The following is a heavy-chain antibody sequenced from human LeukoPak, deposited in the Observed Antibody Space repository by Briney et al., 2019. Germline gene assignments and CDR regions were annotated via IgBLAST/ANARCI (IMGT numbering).Heavy chain of an antibody. J-gene: IGHJ3*02. CDR2: IYHSGST. CDR3: ARDPKWGDAFDI. CDR1: GYSISSGYY. V-gene: IGHV4-38-2*02. Sequence: SETLSLTCGVSGYSISSGYYWGWIRQPPGKGLEWIGSIYHSGSTYYNPSLKSRVTISVDTSKNQFSLKLSSVTAADTAVYYCARDPKWGDAFDIWGQGTMDIVSA. D-gene: IGHD1-26*01.